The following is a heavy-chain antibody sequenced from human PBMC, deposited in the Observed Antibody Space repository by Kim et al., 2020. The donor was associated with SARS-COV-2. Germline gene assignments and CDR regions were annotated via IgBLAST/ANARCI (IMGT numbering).Heavy chain of an antibody. V-gene: IGHV3-21*01. J-gene: IGHJ4*02. CDR3: ARVDTADTMERTGDY. D-gene: IGHD1-1*01. Sequence: DSVKGRVTISRDNAKSSLYLKMNSLRAEDTAVYYCARVDTADTMERTGDYWGQGTLVTVSS.